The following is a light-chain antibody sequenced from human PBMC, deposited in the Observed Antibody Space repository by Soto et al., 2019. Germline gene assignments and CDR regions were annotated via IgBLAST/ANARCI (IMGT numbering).Light chain of an antibody. CDR3: QQYNNWPPELT. J-gene: IGKJ4*01. Sequence: EIVMTQSPATLSVSPGETATLSCRASQSVSSNLAWYQHIPGQAPRLLIYRASTRATGTPARFSGSGSGTEFTLTISNLQSEDFAVYYRQQYNNWPPELTFGGGTKVEIK. CDR2: RAS. CDR1: QSVSSN. V-gene: IGKV3-15*01.